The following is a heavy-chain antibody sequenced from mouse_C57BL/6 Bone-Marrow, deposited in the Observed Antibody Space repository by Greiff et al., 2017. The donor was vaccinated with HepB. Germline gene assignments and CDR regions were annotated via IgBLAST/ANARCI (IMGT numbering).Heavy chain of an antibody. CDR3: ARSTMVTTKGAWFAY. CDR2: INPSNGGT. CDR1: GYTFTSYW. J-gene: IGHJ3*01. D-gene: IGHD2-2*01. V-gene: IGHV1-53*01. Sequence: QVQLKQPGTELVKPGASVKLSCKASGYTFTSYWMHWVKQRPGQGLEWIGNINPSNGGTNYNEKFKSKATLTVDKSSSTAYMQLSSLTSEDSAVYYCARSTMVTTKGAWFAYWGQGTLVTVSA.